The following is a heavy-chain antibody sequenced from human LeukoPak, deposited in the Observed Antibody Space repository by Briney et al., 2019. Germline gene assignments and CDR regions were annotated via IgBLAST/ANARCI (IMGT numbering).Heavy chain of an antibody. CDR1: GGSISSYY. Sequence: PSETLSLTCTVSGGSISSYYWSWIRQPPGKGLEWIGYIYYGGSTNYNPSLKSRVTISVDTSKNQFSLKLSSVTAADTAVYYCARERRSIADRVWFDPWGQGTLVTVSS. CDR2: IYYGGST. V-gene: IGHV4-59*01. J-gene: IGHJ5*02. CDR3: ARERRSIADRVWFDP. D-gene: IGHD6-6*01.